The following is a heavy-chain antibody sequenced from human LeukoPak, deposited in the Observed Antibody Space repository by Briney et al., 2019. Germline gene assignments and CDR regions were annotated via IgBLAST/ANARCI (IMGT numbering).Heavy chain of an antibody. Sequence: ASVKVSCKASGYTFTSYSMHWVRQAPGQRLEWMGWINAVNGNTEYSQRFQGRVTITRDTSANTAYMELSSLRSEDTAVYYCARDSPFDPWGQGTLVTVSS. CDR2: INAVNGNT. J-gene: IGHJ5*02. CDR3: ARDSPFDP. CDR1: GYTFTSYS. V-gene: IGHV1-3*01.